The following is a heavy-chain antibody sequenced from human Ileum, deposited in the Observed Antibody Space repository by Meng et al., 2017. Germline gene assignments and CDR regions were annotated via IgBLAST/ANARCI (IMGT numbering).Heavy chain of an antibody. Sequence: QVQRVGFGGGLGKPGGSLGLSCAASGFTFSDYYMSWIRQAPGKGLEWLSYISSSGSTIYYADSVKGRFTISRDNAKNSLYLQMNSLRAEDTAMYYCARGSGSYHHPVGYWGQGTLVTVSS. CDR3: ARGSGSYHHPVGY. J-gene: IGHJ4*02. D-gene: IGHD1-26*01. CDR2: ISSSGSTI. V-gene: IGHV3-11*01. CDR1: GFTFSDYY.